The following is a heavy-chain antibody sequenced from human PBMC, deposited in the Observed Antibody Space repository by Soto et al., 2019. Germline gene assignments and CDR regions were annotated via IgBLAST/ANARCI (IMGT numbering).Heavy chain of an antibody. CDR2: ISGSGGGT. Sequence: GGSLRLSCAASGFTFSSYPMSWVRQAPGKGLEWVSAISGSGGGTYYTESVEGRFTISRDNSKNTLYLQMNSLRAEDTAIYYCAKKRSLNKAPFDCWGEGTLVTVSS. V-gene: IGHV3-23*01. CDR1: GFTFSSYP. CDR3: AKKRSLNKAPFDC. D-gene: IGHD1-1*01. J-gene: IGHJ4*02.